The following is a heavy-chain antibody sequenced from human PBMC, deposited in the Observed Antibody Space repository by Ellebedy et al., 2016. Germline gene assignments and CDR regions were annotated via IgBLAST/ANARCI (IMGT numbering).Heavy chain of an antibody. CDR1: GFTFRTYA. D-gene: IGHD1-26*01. Sequence: GGSLRLSCSASGFTFRTYAMHWVRQAPGKGLEWVSYISSSGSTIYYADSVKGRFTISRDNAKNSLYLQMNSLRAEDTAVYYCARDYQWAFDYWGQGILVTVSS. CDR2: ISSSGSTI. J-gene: IGHJ4*02. CDR3: ARDYQWAFDY. V-gene: IGHV3-48*04.